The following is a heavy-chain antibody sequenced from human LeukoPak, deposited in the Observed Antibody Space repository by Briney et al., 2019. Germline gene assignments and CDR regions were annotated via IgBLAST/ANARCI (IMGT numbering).Heavy chain of an antibody. V-gene: IGHV4-39*01. CDR1: GGSISSGSYY. Sequence: SETLSLTCTVSGGSISSGSYYWGWIRQPPGKGLEWIGSIYYSGSTYYNPSLKSRVTISVDTSKNQFSLKLSSVTAADTAVYYCARHGDNDYYYYGMDVWGQGTTVTVSS. CDR2: IYYSGST. CDR3: ARHGDNDYYYYGMDV. J-gene: IGHJ6*02. D-gene: IGHD7-27*01.